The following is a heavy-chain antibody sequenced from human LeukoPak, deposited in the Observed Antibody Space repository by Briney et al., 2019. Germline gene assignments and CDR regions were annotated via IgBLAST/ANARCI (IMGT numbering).Heavy chain of an antibody. D-gene: IGHD3-10*01. J-gene: IGHJ3*02. CDR1: GYSFTFYW. V-gene: IGHV5-51*01. Sequence: GESLKISCKGSGYSFTFYWIGWVRQMPGKGLEWMAIIYPGYSDIRYSPSFQGQVTISAEKSISTAYLQWSSLKASDTAIYYCAGRGRGNAFDIWGQGTMVTVSS. CDR3: AGRGRGNAFDI. CDR2: IYPGYSDI.